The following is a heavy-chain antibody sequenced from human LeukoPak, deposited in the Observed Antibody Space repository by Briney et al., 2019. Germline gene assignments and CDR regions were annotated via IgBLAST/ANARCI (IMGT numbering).Heavy chain of an antibody. CDR1: GFDFSGAY. CDR3: AKDSGYSGYDY. V-gene: IGHV3-23*01. CDR2: ISGSGGST. D-gene: IGHD5-12*01. J-gene: IGHJ4*02. Sequence: GGSLRLSCAASGFDFSGAYMNWVRQAPGKGLEWVSAISGSGGSTYYADSVKGRFTISRDNSKNTLYLQMNSLRAEDTAVYYCAKDSGYSGYDYWGQGTLVTVSS.